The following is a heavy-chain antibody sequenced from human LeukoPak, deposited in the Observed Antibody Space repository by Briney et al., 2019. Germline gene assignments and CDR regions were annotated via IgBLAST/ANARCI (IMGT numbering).Heavy chain of an antibody. CDR1: GFSISKYW. V-gene: IGHV3-74*03. J-gene: IGHJ4*02. CDR3: VRENNGIDY. D-gene: IGHD1-14*01. CDR2: LNSDGRT. Sequence: QPGGSLRLSCAVSGFSISKYWMDWVRQAPGKGPVWVSHLNSDGRTTYADSVKGRFTISRDNAKNTLYLQMDSLRAEDTAVYYCVRENNGIDYWGQGTLVTVSS.